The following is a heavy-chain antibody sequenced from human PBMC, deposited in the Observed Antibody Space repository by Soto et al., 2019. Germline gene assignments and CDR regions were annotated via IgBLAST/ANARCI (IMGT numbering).Heavy chain of an antibody. V-gene: IGHV1-2*02. Sequence: GASVKVSCKASGYTFTGYYMHWVRQAPGQGLEWLGWINPNSGGTNYAQKFQGRVTMTRDTSISTAYMELSRMRSDDTAVYYCARDPGCASGGCEVLTEGFDPWGQGTLVTVSS. CDR1: GYTFTGYY. CDR3: ARDPGCASGGCEVLTEGFDP. D-gene: IGHD2-8*01. CDR2: INPNSGGT. J-gene: IGHJ5*02.